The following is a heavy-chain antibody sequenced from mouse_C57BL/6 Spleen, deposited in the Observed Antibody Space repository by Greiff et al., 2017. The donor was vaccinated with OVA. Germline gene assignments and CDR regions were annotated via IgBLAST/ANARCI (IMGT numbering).Heavy chain of an antibody. V-gene: IGHV3-1*01. CDR2: ISYSGST. J-gene: IGHJ2*01. Sequence: EVQGVESGPGMVKPSQSLSLTCTVTGYSITSGYDWHWIRHFPGNKLEWMGYISYSGSTNYNPSLKSRISITQDTSKNHFFLKLNSVTTEDTATYYCARGGDFDYWGQGTTLTVSS. CDR3: ARGGDFDY. CDR1: GYSITSGYD.